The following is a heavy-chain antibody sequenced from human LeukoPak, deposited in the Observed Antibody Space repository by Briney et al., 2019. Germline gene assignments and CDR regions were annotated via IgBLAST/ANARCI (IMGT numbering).Heavy chain of an antibody. D-gene: IGHD3-9*01. Sequence: GGSLRLSCAASGFTFSSYSMNWVRQAPGKGLEWVSSISSSSSYIYYADSVKGRFTISRDNAKNSLYLQMNSLRAEDTAVYYCAREGAYDILTGYYRDDAFDIWGQGTMVTVSS. CDR3: AREGAYDILTGYYRDDAFDI. CDR1: GFTFSSYS. V-gene: IGHV3-21*01. CDR2: ISSSSSYI. J-gene: IGHJ3*02.